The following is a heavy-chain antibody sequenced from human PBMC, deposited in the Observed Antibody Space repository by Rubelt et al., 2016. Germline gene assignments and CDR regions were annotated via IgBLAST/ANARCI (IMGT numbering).Heavy chain of an antibody. CDR1: GYSISSGYY. J-gene: IGHJ5*02. V-gene: IGHV4-38-2*02. Sequence: QVQLQESGPGLVKPSETLSLTCTVSGYSISSGYYWGWIRQPPGKGLEWIGSIYHSGSTYYNPSLKSRVTISVDTSKNQFSLKLSTGTAADSAVYYCARSKLESLYNWFDPWGQGTLVTVSS. CDR2: IYHSGST. D-gene: IGHD1-1*01. CDR3: ARSKLESLYNWFDP.